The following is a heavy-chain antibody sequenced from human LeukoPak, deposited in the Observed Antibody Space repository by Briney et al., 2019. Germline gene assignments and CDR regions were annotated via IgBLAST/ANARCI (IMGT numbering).Heavy chain of an antibody. Sequence: GGSLRLSCAASGFNSGNYWMSWVRQAPGQRLEWLANIKQDESEKYYVDSVKGRFTISRYNAKNSVYMQMNSLRAEDTAVYSCARQRRYCSGDSCYQRTFDFWGQGTLVTVSS. J-gene: IGHJ4*02. CDR3: ARQRRYCSGDSCYQRTFDF. CDR1: GFNSGNYW. CDR2: IKQDESEK. V-gene: IGHV3-7*01. D-gene: IGHD2-15*01.